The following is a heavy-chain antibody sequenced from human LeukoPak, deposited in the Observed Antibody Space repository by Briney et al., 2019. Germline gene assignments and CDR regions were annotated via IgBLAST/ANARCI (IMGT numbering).Heavy chain of an antibody. CDR3: ARVHTERASLPPFDH. D-gene: IGHD1-26*01. CDR2: IAYDGSSK. CDR1: GFTFRTYA. J-gene: IGHJ4*02. V-gene: IGHV3-30*04. Sequence: GESLRLSCEASGFTFRTYAMHWVRQAPGKGLEWVALIAYDGSSKYYADSVRGRFSISRDNSKNTLYLEMNSLRRDDTAVYFCARVHTERASLPPFDHWGQGSLVTVSS.